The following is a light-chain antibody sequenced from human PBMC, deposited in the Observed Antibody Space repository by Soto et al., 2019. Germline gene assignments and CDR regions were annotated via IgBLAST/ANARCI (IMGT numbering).Light chain of an antibody. CDR3: QYYAGVWT. CDR2: WAS. V-gene: IGKV4-1*01. J-gene: IGKJ1*01. CDR1: QSVLYSSNNKNY. Sequence: DIVMTQSPDSVAVSLGERATINCKSSQSVLYSSNNKNYLAWYQQKPGQPPKLLIYWASTRESGVPDRFSGSGSGTDFTLTISSLQPEDFATYYCQYYAGVWTFGQGTKVDIK.